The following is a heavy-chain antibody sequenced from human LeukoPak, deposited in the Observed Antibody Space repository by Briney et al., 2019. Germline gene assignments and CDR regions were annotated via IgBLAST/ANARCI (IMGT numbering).Heavy chain of an antibody. CDR2: IIPISGTA. CDR3: ARGLQYQLLKALGYYYMDV. J-gene: IGHJ6*03. V-gene: IGHV1-69*05. CDR1: GGTFSSHA. Sequence: SVKVSCKASGGTFSSHAIAWVRQAPGQGPEWMGGIIPISGTANYAQKFQGRVTIITDESTSTAYMGLSSLTSDDTAVYYCARGLQYQLLKALGYYYMDVWGEGTTVTVSS. D-gene: IGHD2-2*01.